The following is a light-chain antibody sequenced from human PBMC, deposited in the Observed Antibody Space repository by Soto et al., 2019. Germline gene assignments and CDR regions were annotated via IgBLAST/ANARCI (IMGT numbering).Light chain of an antibody. Sequence: ENLFTQSPSTPSASAGGRTTLICRASQSVSSNLAWYQQKPGQAPRLLIYGASTRATGIPARFSGSGSGTEFTLTISSLQSEDFAVYYCQQYNNWPPITFGQGTRLEIK. V-gene: IGKV3-15*01. CDR1: QSVSSN. CDR2: GAS. CDR3: QQYNNWPPIT. J-gene: IGKJ5*01.